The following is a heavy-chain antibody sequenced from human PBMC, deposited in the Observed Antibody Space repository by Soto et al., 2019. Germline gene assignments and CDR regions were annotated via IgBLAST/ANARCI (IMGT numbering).Heavy chain of an antibody. CDR1: GFTFSSYG. V-gene: IGHV3-23*01. CDR3: ARDPGGPGYSRRGDYFDH. Sequence: GGSLRLSCAASGFTFSSYGISWVRQAPGKGLEWVSTITGSGGSTFYADSVKGRFTISRDNSKNTLYLQMNSLRAEDTAVYYCARDPGGPGYSRRGDYFDHWGQGTLVTVSS. J-gene: IGHJ4*02. CDR2: ITGSGGST. D-gene: IGHD6-13*01.